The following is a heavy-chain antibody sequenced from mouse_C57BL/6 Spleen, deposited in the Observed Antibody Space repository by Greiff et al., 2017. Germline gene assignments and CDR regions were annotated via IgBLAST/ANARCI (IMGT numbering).Heavy chain of an antibody. CDR2: IYPSDSET. CDR1: GYTFTSYW. Sequence: VQLQQPGAELVRPGSSVKLSCKASGYTFTSYWMDWVKQRPGQGLEWIGNIYPSDSETHYNQKFKDKATLTVDKSSSTAYMQLSSLTSEDSAVYYCARDLREYFDVWGTGTTVTVSS. CDR3: ARDLREYFDV. D-gene: IGHD1-1*01. J-gene: IGHJ1*03. V-gene: IGHV1-61*01.